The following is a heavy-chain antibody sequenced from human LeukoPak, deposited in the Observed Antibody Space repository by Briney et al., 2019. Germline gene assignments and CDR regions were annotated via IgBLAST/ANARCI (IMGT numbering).Heavy chain of an antibody. CDR1: GYTFTSYG. D-gene: IGHD5-12*01. CDR3: ARGDIVATIRYYYYGMDV. CDR2: ISAYNGNT. V-gene: IGHV1-18*01. Sequence: ASVKVSCKAFGYTFTSYGISWVRQAPGQGLEWMGWISAYNGNTNYAQKFQGRVTMTTDTSTSTAYMELRSLRSDDTAVYYCARGDIVATIRYYYYGMDVWGQGTTVTVSS. J-gene: IGHJ6*02.